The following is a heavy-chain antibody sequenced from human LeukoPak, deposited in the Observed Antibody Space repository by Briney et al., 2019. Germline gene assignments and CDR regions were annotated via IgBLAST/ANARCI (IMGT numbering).Heavy chain of an antibody. J-gene: IGHJ2*01. D-gene: IGHD3-3*01. CDR1: GGSISSYY. CDR2: IYYSGST. V-gene: IGHV4-59*01. Sequence: PSETLSLTCTVSGGSISSYYWSWIRQPPGKGLEWIGYIYYSGSTNYNPSLKSRVTISVDTSKNQFSLKLSSVTAADTAVYYCARGLEANAYWYFDLWGRGTLVTVSS. CDR3: ARGLEANAYWYFDL.